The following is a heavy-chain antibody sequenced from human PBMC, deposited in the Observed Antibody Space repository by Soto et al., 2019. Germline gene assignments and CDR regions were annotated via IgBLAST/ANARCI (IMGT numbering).Heavy chain of an antibody. CDR2: ISGSGGST. V-gene: IGHV3-23*01. CDR1: GFTFSSYA. J-gene: IGHJ6*03. Sequence: EVQLLESGGGLVQPGGSLRLSCAASGFTFSSYAMSWVRQAPGKGLEWVSAISGSGGSTYYADSVKGRFTISRDNSKNTLYLQMHRLRAEDTAVYYCAKGQDPRSKGYDYYMDVWGKGTTVTVSS. CDR3: AKGQDPRSKGYDYYMDV.